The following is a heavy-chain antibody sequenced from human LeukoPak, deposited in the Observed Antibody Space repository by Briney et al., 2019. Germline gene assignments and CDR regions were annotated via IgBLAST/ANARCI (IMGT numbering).Heavy chain of an antibody. Sequence: SETLSLTCAVYGGSFSGYYWSWIRQPPGKGLEWIGEINHSGSTNYNPSLKSRVTISVDTSKNQFSLKLSSVTAADTAVYYRARGPPYYYGSGSYDYWGQGTLVTVSS. CDR3: ARGPPYYYGSGSYDY. J-gene: IGHJ4*02. CDR1: GGSFSGYY. CDR2: INHSGST. D-gene: IGHD3-10*01. V-gene: IGHV4-34*01.